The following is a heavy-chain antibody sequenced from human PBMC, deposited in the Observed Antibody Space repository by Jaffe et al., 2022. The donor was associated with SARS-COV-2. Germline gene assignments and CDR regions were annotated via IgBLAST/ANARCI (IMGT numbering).Heavy chain of an antibody. CDR1: GYNFNKYA. CDR3: ARESSWDSNAYHYVTFDY. V-gene: IGHV7-4-1*02. D-gene: IGHD3-22*01. J-gene: IGHJ4*02. Sequence: QVQLVQSGSELKKPGASVKVSCKASGYNFNKYAMNWVRQAPGQGLEWMGWINTNTGNPTYAQGFTGRFVFSLDISVSTAYLQISSLKAEDTAVYYCARESSWDSNAYHYVTFDYWGQGTPVTVSA. CDR2: INTNTGNP.